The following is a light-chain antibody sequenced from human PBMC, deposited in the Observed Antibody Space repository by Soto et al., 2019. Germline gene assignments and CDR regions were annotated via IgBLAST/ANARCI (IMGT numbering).Light chain of an antibody. CDR2: DAS. J-gene: IGKJ1*01. CDR1: QRISSW. CDR3: QHYNSYSWT. V-gene: IGKV1-5*01. Sequence: DIQMTQTPSTLSASVGDRVTITCRASQRISSWLAWYQQKPGKAPKFLIYDASRLESGVPSRFSGTGSGTEFTLTISSLQPDDFATYYCQHYNSYSWTFGQGTKVDI.